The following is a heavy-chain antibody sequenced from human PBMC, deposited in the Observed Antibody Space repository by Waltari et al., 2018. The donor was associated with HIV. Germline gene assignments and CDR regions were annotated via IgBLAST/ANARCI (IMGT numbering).Heavy chain of an antibody. CDR3: ASEQQLVPGSWFDP. CDR2: IYHSGNT. Sequence: QVQLQESGPGLVKPSETLSLTCTVSGYSISSGYYWGWIRQPPGKGLAWIGSIYHSGNTYYNPSLKSRVTISVDTSKNQFSLKLSSVTAADTALYYCASEQQLVPGSWFDPWGQGTLVTVSS. V-gene: IGHV4-38-2*02. D-gene: IGHD6-13*01. CDR1: GYSISSGYY. J-gene: IGHJ5*02.